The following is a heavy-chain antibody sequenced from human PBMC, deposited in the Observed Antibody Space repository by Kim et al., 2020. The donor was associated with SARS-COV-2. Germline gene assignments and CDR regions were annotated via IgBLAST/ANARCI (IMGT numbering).Heavy chain of an antibody. CDR3: ARGHYDFWSVDRYYFDY. D-gene: IGHD3-3*01. J-gene: IGHJ4*02. V-gene: IGHV1-69*04. Sequence: KFQGRVTITADKSTSTAYMELSSLRSEDTAVYYCARGHYDFWSVDRYYFDYWGQGTLVTVSS.